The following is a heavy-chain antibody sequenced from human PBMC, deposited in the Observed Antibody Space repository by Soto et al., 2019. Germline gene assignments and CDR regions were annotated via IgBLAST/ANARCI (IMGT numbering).Heavy chain of an antibody. CDR3: ARDQDGSGSYYFNWFDP. D-gene: IGHD3-10*01. J-gene: IGHJ5*02. CDR1: GYTFSRYY. V-gene: IGHV1-46*01. CDR2: INPSGGST. Sequence: ASVKVSCKASGYTFSRYYLHWVRQAPGQGLEWMGIINPSGGSTSYAQKFQGRVTLTRDTSTSTAYMELSSLKSEDTAVYYCARDQDGSGSYYFNWFDPWGQGTLVTVSS.